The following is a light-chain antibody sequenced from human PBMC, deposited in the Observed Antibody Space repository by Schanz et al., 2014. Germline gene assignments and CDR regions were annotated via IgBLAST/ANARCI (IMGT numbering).Light chain of an antibody. J-gene: IGKJ1*01. CDR2: AAS. CDR3: QHYNEYPWT. V-gene: IGKV1-9*01. Sequence: IQLTQSPSSLSASVGDRVTLSCRASEDITVFLAWYQQRPGQAPKLLIYAASILQSGVPSRFSGSGSGTEFTLTISGLQSDDFATYYCQHYNEYPWTFGQGTKVEVK. CDR1: EDITVF.